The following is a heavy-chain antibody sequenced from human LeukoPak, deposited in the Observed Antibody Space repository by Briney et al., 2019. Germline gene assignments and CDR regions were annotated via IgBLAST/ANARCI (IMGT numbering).Heavy chain of an antibody. CDR2: IYENGGTT. CDR3: AKDGGLWVSAHWGDS. J-gene: IGHJ4*02. Sequence: GGSLRLSRVGSGFTFRSHAMSWVRQAPEKGLEFVSGIYENGGTTYYADSVKGRFSISRDNSENTLYLQMDSLRGEDTAVYYCAKDGGLWVSAHWGDSWGRGTLVTVSS. D-gene: IGHD7-27*01. CDR1: GFTFRSHA. V-gene: IGHV3-23*01.